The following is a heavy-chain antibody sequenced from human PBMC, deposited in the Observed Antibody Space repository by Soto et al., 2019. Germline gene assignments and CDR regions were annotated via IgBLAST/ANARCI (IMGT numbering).Heavy chain of an antibody. V-gene: IGHV3-30*18. CDR1: GFTFSSYG. CDR2: ISYDGSNK. Sequence: SGGSLRLSCAASGFTFSSYGMHWVRQAPGKGLEWVAVISYDGSNKYYADSVKGRFTISRDNSKNTLYLQMNSLRAEDTAVYYCAKDPGYYDFWSGYPMDVWGQGTTVTVSS. CDR3: AKDPGYYDFWSGYPMDV. J-gene: IGHJ6*02. D-gene: IGHD3-3*01.